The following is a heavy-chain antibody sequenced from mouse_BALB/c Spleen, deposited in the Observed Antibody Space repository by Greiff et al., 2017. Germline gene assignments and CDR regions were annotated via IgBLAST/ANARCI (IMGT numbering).Heavy chain of an antibody. CDR1: GFTFSSYT. Sequence: EVKLVESGGGLVQPGGSLKLSCAASGFTFSSYTMSWVRQTPEKRLEWVAYISNGGGSTYYPDTVKGRFTISRDNARNILYLQMSSLRSEDTAMYYCARATMITTAYFDYWGQGTTLTVSS. J-gene: IGHJ2*01. CDR3: ARATMITTAYFDY. D-gene: IGHD2-4*01. V-gene: IGHV5-12-2*01. CDR2: ISNGGGST.